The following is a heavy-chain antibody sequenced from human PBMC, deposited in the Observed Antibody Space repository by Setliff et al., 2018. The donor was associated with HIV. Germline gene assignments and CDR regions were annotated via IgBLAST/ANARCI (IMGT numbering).Heavy chain of an antibody. CDR1: GGSISSNNYY. Sequence: KTSETLSLTCTVSGGSISSNNYYWGWIRQSPGKGLEWFGSIYYSGNAYYNPSLKSRLTISMDTSKNQFSLKLNSVTAADTAVYYCARGSCNTISCSLRVGEDYFDYWGQGTLVTVSS. CDR2: IYYSGNA. V-gene: IGHV4-39*07. CDR3: ARGSCNTISCSLRVGEDYFDY. J-gene: IGHJ4*02. D-gene: IGHD2-2*01.